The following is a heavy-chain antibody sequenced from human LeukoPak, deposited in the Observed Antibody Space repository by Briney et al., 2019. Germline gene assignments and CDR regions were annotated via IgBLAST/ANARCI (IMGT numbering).Heavy chain of an antibody. CDR1: GFXFRSYG. CDR2: IRFDGNID. D-gene: IGHD2-2*01. J-gene: IGHJ4*02. Sequence: GGSLRLSCVASGFXFRSYGIHWVRQAPGKGLEWVGVIRFDGNIDRYVDSVKGRFTISRDNSKNTLFLQMNSLRSEDTAVYYCARVRKEYQLLLFDYWGQGTLVTVSS. V-gene: IGHV3-33*08. CDR3: ARVRKEYQLLLFDY.